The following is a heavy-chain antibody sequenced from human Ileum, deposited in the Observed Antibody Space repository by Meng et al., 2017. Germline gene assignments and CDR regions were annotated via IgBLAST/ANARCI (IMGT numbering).Heavy chain of an antibody. Sequence: GESLKISCVASGFTFSNYWIHWIRQVPGKGLVWVSLIASDGSRTDYVDSVKGRFSISRDNAKSTLYLQMNSLRAEDTGVYYCARDLWGHGAFDIWGPGTMSPSPQ. D-gene: IGHD7-27*01. CDR1: GFTFSNYW. V-gene: IGHV3-74*01. CDR3: ARDLWGHGAFDI. CDR2: IASDGSRT. J-gene: IGHJ3*02.